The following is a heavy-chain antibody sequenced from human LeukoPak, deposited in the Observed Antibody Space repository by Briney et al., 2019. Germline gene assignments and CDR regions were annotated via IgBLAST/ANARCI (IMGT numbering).Heavy chain of an antibody. J-gene: IGHJ6*04. V-gene: IGHV3-53*01. CDR1: GFTVSSNY. Sequence: PGGSLRLSCAASGFTVSSNYTSWVRQAPGKGLEWVSVIYSGGSTYYADSVKGRFTISRDNSKNTLYLQMNSLRAEDTAVYYCARENSGYSGYDYLADYYYYYGMDVWGKGTTVTVSS. CDR3: ARENSGYSGYDYLADYYYYYGMDV. D-gene: IGHD5-12*01. CDR2: IYSGGST.